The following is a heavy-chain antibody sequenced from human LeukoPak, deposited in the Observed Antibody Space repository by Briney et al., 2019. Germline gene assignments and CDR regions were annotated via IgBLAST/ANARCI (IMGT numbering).Heavy chain of an antibody. J-gene: IGHJ5*02. D-gene: IGHD2-2*01. V-gene: IGHV1-2*02. Sequence: ASVKVSCKASGYTFTGYYMHWVRQAPGQGLEWMGWIYPNSGGTNYAQKFQGRVTMTRDTSISTAYMELSRLRSDDTAVYYCARDQVVVVPAAMNWFDPWGQGTLVTVSS. CDR2: IYPNSGGT. CDR1: GYTFTGYY. CDR3: ARDQVVVVPAAMNWFDP.